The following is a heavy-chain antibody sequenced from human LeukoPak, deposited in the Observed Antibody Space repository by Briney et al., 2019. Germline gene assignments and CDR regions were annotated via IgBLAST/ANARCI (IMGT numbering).Heavy chain of an antibody. CDR2: ISSSSSYI. D-gene: IGHD2-2*01. V-gene: IGHV3-21*01. CDR3: ARAQPVPAAQRSFAFDI. CDR1: GFTFSSYS. J-gene: IGHJ3*02. Sequence: GGSLRLSCAASGFTFSSYSMNWVRQAPGKGLEWVSSISSSSSYIYYADSVKGRFTISRDNAKNSLYLQMNSLRAEDTAVYYCARAQPVPAAQRSFAFDIWGQGTMVTVSS.